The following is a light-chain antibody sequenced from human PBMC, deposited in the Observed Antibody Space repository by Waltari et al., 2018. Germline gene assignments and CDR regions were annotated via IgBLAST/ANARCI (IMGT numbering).Light chain of an antibody. Sequence: QSALTQPRPVSGSPGQSVTISCTGTSSDVGRNNQVSWYQHYPGEAPRLMIYDATGRPSGVPVRFSGTRSVNTASLTISGLRTEDEADYYCCSYAGRYVVFGGGTKQTVL. J-gene: IGLJ2*01. CDR3: CSYAGRYVV. CDR2: DAT. CDR1: SSDVGRNNQ. V-gene: IGLV2-11*01.